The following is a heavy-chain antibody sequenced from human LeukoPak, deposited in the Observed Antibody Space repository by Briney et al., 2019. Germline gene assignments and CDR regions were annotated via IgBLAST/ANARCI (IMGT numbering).Heavy chain of an antibody. J-gene: IGHJ4*02. CDR3: AKGYYDSSGRYCFDY. CDR2: ISGSGGST. Sequence: GGSLRLSCAASGFTFSSYAMTWVRQAPGKGLEWVSVISGSGGSTYYADSVKGRFTISRDNSKNTLYLQMNSLRAEDTALYYCAKGYYDSSGRYCFDYWGQGTLVTVSS. D-gene: IGHD3-22*01. CDR1: GFTFSSYA. V-gene: IGHV3-23*01.